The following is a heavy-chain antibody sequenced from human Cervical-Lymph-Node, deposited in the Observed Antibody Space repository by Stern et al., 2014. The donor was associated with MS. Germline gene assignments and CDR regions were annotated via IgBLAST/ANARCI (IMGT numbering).Heavy chain of an antibody. CDR3: ARAGYCSPSTCSDAFDI. CDR2: IAGANGNT. Sequence: VQLVQSGAEVKDPGASVKVSCKASGYSFISHAMHWVRQAPGQTFEWMGWIAGANGNTKYSQKLPGRVTITRDKTTSTAYMELSSLTSEDTAVYYCARAGYCSPSTCSDAFDIWGQGTMVTVSS. J-gene: IGHJ3*02. D-gene: IGHD2-15*01. CDR1: GYSFISHA. V-gene: IGHV1-3*01.